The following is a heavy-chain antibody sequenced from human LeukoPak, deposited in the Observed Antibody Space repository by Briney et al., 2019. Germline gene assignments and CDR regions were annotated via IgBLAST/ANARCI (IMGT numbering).Heavy chain of an antibody. Sequence: PGGSLRLSCAASGFTFSSYGVHWVRQAPGKGLEWVAFRRYDGNNIYYAESVEGRFTISRDNSNNTVYLHMNSLRTEDTAMYYCAKDAGLNSYGSWLDYWGQGTLVTVSS. D-gene: IGHD5-18*01. CDR2: RRYDGNNI. CDR1: GFTFSSYG. J-gene: IGHJ4*02. V-gene: IGHV3-30*02. CDR3: AKDAGLNSYGSWLDY.